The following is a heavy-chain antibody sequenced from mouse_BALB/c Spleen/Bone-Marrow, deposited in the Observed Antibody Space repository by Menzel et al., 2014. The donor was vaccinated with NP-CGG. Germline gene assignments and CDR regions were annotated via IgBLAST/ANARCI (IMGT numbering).Heavy chain of an antibody. CDR3: ARGIDYYAMDY. CDR2: ILPGSGST. J-gene: IGHJ4*01. CDR1: GYTFSSYW. V-gene: IGHV1-9*01. Sequence: QVHVKQSGAEPMKPGASVKISCKATGYTFSSYWIEWVKQRPGHGLEWIGEILPGSGSTNYNEKFKGKATFTADTSSNTAYMQLSSLTSEDSAVYYCARGIDYYAMDYWGQGTSVTVSS.